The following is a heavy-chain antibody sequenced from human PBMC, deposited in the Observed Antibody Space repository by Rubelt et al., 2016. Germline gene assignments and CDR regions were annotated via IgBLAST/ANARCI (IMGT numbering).Heavy chain of an antibody. J-gene: IGHJ4*02. V-gene: IGHV4-39*07. CDR1: GGSISSSSYY. CDR3: ARVSSLIAVGIDY. Sequence: LQLQESGPGLVKPSETLSLTCSVSGGSISSSSYYWGWIRQAPVKGLEWIGSVRYSGGTYYNPSLKSRVTISVDTSKNQFSLKLSSLTAADTALYYCARVSSLIAVGIDYWGQGTQVTVSS. CDR2: VRYSGGT. D-gene: IGHD3-16*01.